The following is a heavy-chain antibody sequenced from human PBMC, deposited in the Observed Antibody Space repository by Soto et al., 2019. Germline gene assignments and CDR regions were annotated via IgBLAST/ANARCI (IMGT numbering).Heavy chain of an antibody. CDR3: ARSWPTGTTINYYGMDV. D-gene: IGHD1-1*01. V-gene: IGHV1-69*02. CDR1: GGTFSSYT. J-gene: IGHJ6*02. CDR2: IIPILGIA. Sequence: QVQLVQSGAEVKKPGSSVKVSCKASGGTFSSYTISWVRQAPGQGLEWMGRIIPILGIANYAQKFQGRVTITADKSTSTAYMELSSLRPEDTAVYYCARSWPTGTTINYYGMDVWGQGTTVTVSS.